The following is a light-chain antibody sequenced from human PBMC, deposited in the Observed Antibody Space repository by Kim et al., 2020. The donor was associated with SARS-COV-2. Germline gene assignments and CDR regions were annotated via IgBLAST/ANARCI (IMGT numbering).Light chain of an antibody. V-gene: IGLV6-57*04. CDR1: SGSIASDY. J-gene: IGLJ3*02. CDR3: QSYDSGNLWV. Sequence: NFMLTQPHSVSESPGKTVTISCTRSSGSIASDYVHWYQQRPGSAPTTVIYEDNQRPSGVPDRFSGSIDSSSNSASLTISGLKTEDEGDYYCQSYDSGNLWVCGVGTQLTVL. CDR2: EDN.